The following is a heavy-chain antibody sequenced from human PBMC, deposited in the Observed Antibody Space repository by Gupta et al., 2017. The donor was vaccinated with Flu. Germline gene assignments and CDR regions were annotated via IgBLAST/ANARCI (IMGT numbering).Heavy chain of an antibody. CDR1: YA. V-gene: IGHV3-23*01. CDR2: IVGSGGST. CDR3: AKRIGESGSYSGFDY. Sequence: YAMSWVRQAQGRGLEWVSGIVGSGGSTYYADSVKGRFTISRDNSKNTLYLQMNSLRAEDTAVYYCAKRIGESGSYSGFDYWGQGTLGTVAS. J-gene: IGHJ4*02. D-gene: IGHD1-26*01.